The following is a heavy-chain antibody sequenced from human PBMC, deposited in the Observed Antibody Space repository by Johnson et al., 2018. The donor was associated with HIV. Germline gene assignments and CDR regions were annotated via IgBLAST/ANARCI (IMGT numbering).Heavy chain of an antibody. Sequence: VQLVESGGGLVKPGGSLRLSCAASGFTFSDYYMSWIRQAPVKGLEWISSINWNGGSTGYADSVKGRFTISRDNAKNSLYLQMNSLRAEDTAVYYCARERIAAAGLDAFDIWGQGTMVTVSS. J-gene: IGHJ3*02. CDR1: GFTFSDYY. D-gene: IGHD6-13*01. V-gene: IGHV3-20*04. CDR2: INWNGGST. CDR3: ARERIAAAGLDAFDI.